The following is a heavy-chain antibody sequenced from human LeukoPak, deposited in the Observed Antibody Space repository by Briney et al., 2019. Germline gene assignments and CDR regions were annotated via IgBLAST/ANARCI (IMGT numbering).Heavy chain of an antibody. D-gene: IGHD5-24*01. V-gene: IGHV4-31*03. Sequence: SHTLSLTCTVSGGSISSITYYWNWIRQYPGKGLEWIGYIYNSGTTYYNPSLKSRVTISVDTSKNQFSLKLNSMSAADTAVYYCVEAPNPYYFDDWGQGTLVTVSS. CDR3: VEAPNPYYFDD. J-gene: IGHJ4*02. CDR1: GGSISSITYY. CDR2: IYNSGTT.